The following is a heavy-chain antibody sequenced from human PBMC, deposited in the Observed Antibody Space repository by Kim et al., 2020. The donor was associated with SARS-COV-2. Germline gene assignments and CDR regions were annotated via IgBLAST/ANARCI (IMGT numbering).Heavy chain of an antibody. D-gene: IGHD5-18*01. J-gene: IGHJ4*02. CDR3: ASAVDTAAFSMVEDY. V-gene: IGHV3-30*01. Sequence: DSVKGRFTISRDNSKNTLYLQMNSLRAEDTAVYYCASAVDTAAFSMVEDYWGQGTLVTVSS.